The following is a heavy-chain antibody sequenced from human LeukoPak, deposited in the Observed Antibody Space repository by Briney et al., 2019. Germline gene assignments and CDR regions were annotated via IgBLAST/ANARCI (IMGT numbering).Heavy chain of an antibody. Sequence: GGSLRLSCAVSGLTFNNYAMGWVRQAPGKGLEWVSGISGRGASKYYADSVKGRFTISRDNSKNTLYLQMNSLRAEDTAVYYCAKGVVVAPDVTPFDYWGRGTLVTVSS. D-gene: IGHD2-2*01. CDR1: GLTFNNYA. J-gene: IGHJ4*02. CDR2: ISGRGASK. CDR3: AKGVVVAPDVTPFDY. V-gene: IGHV3-23*01.